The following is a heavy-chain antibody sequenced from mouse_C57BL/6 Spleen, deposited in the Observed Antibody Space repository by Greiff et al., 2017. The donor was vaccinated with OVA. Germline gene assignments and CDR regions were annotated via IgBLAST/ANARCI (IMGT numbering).Heavy chain of an antibody. CDR1: GFTFSDYY. CDR3: ASHGVVAHWYFDV. Sequence: DVMLVESGGGLVQPGGSLKLSCAASGFTFSDYYMYWVRQTPEKRLEWVAYISNGGGSTYYPDTVKGRFTISRDNAKNTLYLQMSRLKSEDTAMYYCASHGVVAHWYFDVWGTGTTVTVSS. CDR2: ISNGGGST. J-gene: IGHJ1*03. D-gene: IGHD1-1*01. V-gene: IGHV5-12*01.